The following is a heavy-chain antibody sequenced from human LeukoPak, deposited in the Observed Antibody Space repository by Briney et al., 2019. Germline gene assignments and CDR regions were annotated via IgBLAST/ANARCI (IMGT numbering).Heavy chain of an antibody. CDR3: VRDFRSADY. Sequence: GSLRLSCAASGFTFSTYCMHWVRQTPGKGPMWVSRICPDGTVTNYADSVKARFIISRDNARNTVYLQMNSLRVEDTAVYYCVRDFRSADYWGQGTLVTVSS. V-gene: IGHV3-74*01. CDR2: ICPDGTVT. J-gene: IGHJ4*02. CDR1: GFTFSTYC.